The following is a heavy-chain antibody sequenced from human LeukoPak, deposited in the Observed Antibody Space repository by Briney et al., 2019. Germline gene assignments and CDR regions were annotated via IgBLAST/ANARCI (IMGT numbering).Heavy chain of an antibody. CDR2: ISAYNGNT. D-gene: IGHD5-24*01. Sequence: GASVKVSCKASGYTFTSYGISWVRQAPGQGLEWMGWISAYNGNTNYAQKLQGRVTMTTDTSTSTAYMELRSLRSDDTAVYYCARGLLVIGVKYVEMATIDAFDIWGQGTMVTVSS. J-gene: IGHJ3*02. CDR1: GYTFTSYG. CDR3: ARGLLVIGVKYVEMATIDAFDI. V-gene: IGHV1-18*01.